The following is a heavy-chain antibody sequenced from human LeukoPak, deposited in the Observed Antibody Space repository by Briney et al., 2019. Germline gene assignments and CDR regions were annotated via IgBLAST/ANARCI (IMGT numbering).Heavy chain of an antibody. CDR2: INPSGGST. V-gene: IGHV1-46*01. Sequence: GASAKVSCKASGYTFTSYYMHWVRHAPGQGLEWMGIINPSGGSTSYAQKFQGRVTMTRDTSTSTVYMELSSLRSEDTAVYYCASLGGEVADTFDYWGQGTLVTVSS. J-gene: IGHJ4*02. CDR1: GYTFTSYY. D-gene: IGHD6-19*01. CDR3: ASLGGEVADTFDY.